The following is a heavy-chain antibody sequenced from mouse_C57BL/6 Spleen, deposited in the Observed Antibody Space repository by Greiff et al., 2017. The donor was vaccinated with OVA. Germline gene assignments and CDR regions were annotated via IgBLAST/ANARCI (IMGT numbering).Heavy chain of an antibody. CDR2: IDPENGDT. CDR1: GFNIKDDY. Sequence: EVKLVESGAELVRPGASVKLSCTASGFNIKDDYMHWVKQRPEQGLEWIGWIDPENGDTEYASKFQGKATITADTSSNTAYLQLSSLTSEDTAVYYCTTHYDYAMDYWGQGTSVTVSS. D-gene: IGHD1-2*01. J-gene: IGHJ4*01. V-gene: IGHV14-4*01. CDR3: TTHYDYAMDY.